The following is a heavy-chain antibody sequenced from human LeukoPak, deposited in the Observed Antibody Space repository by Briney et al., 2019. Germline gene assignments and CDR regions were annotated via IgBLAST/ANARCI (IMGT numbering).Heavy chain of an antibody. V-gene: IGHV3-23*01. CDR2: ISADGYSP. Sequence: PGGSLRLSCAASGFTFTYYAMTWVRQAPGKGLEWVAGISADGYSPSYADSVKGRFTISRDNAKNSLYLQMNSLRAEDTAVYYCARDRWGNYYGSGSYAIPNYYYYYMDVWGKGTTVTISS. CDR3: ARDRWGNYYGSGSYAIPNYYYYYMDV. CDR1: GFTFTYYA. J-gene: IGHJ6*03. D-gene: IGHD3-10*01.